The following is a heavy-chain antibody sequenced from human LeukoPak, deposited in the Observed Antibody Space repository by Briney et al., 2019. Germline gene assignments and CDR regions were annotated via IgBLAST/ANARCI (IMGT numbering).Heavy chain of an antibody. V-gene: IGHV3-23*01. J-gene: IGHJ4*02. Sequence: GGSLRLSCAASGFTFSNFGLSWVRQAPGKGLEWDSIISGSGGSTIYADSVRGRFTVSRDNSKNTLYLQMNTLTAEDTAVYYCAKVPKYCGGDCYSYLDYWGQGTLVTVSS. CDR3: AKVPKYCGGDCYSYLDY. D-gene: IGHD2-21*02. CDR1: GFTFSNFG. CDR2: ISGSGGST.